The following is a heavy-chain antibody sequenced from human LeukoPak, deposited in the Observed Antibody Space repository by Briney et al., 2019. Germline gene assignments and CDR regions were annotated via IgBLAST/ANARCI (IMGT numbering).Heavy chain of an antibody. CDR1: GGSISSYY. Sequence: PSETLSLTCTVSGGSISSYYWSWIRQPPGKGLEWIGYIYYSGSTNYNPSLKSRVTISVDTSKNQFSLKLSSVTAADTAVYYCARDSSGWSDYWGQGILVTVSS. CDR3: ARDSSGWSDY. V-gene: IGHV4-59*01. J-gene: IGHJ4*02. CDR2: IYYSGST. D-gene: IGHD6-19*01.